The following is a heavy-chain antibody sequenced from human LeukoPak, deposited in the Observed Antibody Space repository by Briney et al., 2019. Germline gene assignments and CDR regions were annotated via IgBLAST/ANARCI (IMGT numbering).Heavy chain of an antibody. CDR2: INAGNGNT. V-gene: IGHV1-3*01. CDR3: ARPSKREGTTWYPYFDC. D-gene: IGHD6-13*01. CDR1: GYTFTSYA. J-gene: IGHJ4*02. Sequence: ASVKVSCKASGYTFTSYAMHWVRQAPGQRLEWMGWINAGNGNTKYSQKFQGRVTITRDTSASTAYMELSSLRSEDTAVYYCARPSKREGTTWYPYFDCWGQGTLVTVSS.